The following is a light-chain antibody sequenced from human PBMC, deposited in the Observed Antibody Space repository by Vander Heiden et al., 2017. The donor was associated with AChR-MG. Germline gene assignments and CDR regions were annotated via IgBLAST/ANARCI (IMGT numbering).Light chain of an antibody. Sequence: QSALTQFASVSGSPGQSITISCTGTSSDVGGYNHVSWYQQHPGKAPKLMIYDVSNRPSGVATRFSASKSGNTASLTISGLQAEDEADYYCSSYSSSSTLVVFGGGTKLTVL. V-gene: IGLV2-14*03. CDR2: DVS. CDR1: SSDVGGYNH. CDR3: SSYSSSSTLVV. J-gene: IGLJ3*02.